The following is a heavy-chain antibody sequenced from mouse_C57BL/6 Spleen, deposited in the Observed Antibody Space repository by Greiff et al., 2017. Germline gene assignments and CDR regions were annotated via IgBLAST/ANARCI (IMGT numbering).Heavy chain of an antibody. Sequence: EVKLMESGGGLVQPKGSLKLSCAASGFSFNTYAMNWVRQAPGKGLEWVARIRSKSNNYATYYADSVKDRLTISRDDSESMLYLQMNNLKTEDTAMYYCVRQGSRGAMDYWGQGTSVTVSS. CDR2: IRSKSNNYAT. CDR3: VRQGSRGAMDY. J-gene: IGHJ4*01. CDR1: GFSFNTYA. V-gene: IGHV10-1*01.